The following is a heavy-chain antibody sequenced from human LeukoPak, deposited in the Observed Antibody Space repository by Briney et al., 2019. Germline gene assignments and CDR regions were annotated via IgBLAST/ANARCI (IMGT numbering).Heavy chain of an antibody. J-gene: IGHJ5*02. Sequence: GASVKVSCKASGYTFTGYYMHWVRQAPGQGLEWMGWINPNSGGTNYAQKFQGRDTMTRDTSISTAYMELSRLRSDDTAVYYCARDDSYCSSTSCYPYNWFDPWGQGTLVTVSS. CDR2: INPNSGGT. CDR1: GYTFTGYY. CDR3: ARDDSYCSSTSCYPYNWFDP. D-gene: IGHD2-2*01. V-gene: IGHV1-2*02.